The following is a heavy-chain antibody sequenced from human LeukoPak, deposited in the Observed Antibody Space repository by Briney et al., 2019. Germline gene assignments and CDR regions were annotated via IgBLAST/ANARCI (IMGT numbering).Heavy chain of an antibody. CDR1: GGSFSGYY. Sequence: SETLSLTCAVYGGSFSGYYWSWIRQPPGKGLEWIGEINHSGSTNYNPSLKSRVTISVDTSKNQLSLKLSSVTAADTAVYYCARGRRFLDSSSWYGTTYYFDYWGQGTLVTVSS. CDR2: INHSGST. D-gene: IGHD6-13*01. V-gene: IGHV4-34*01. J-gene: IGHJ4*02. CDR3: ARGRRFLDSSSWYGTTYYFDY.